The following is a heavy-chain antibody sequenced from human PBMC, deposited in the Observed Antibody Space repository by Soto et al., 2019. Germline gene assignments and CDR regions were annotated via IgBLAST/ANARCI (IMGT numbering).Heavy chain of an antibody. CDR3: ARVSVNYYDSSGPEPSIYYYYGMDV. CDR1: GGTISSGDYH. CDR2: IHNSGNI. V-gene: IGHV4-30-4*01. D-gene: IGHD3-22*01. J-gene: IGHJ6*02. Sequence: SETLSLTCTVSGGTISSGDYHWSWIRQPPGKGLEWIGSIHNSGNIYYNPSLKSRLSISVDTSKNQFSLKLSSVTAADTAVYYCARVSVNYYDSSGPEPSIYYYYGMDVWGQGTTVTVSS.